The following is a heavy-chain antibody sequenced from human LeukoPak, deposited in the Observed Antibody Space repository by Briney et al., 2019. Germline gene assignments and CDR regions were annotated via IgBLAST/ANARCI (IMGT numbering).Heavy chain of an antibody. CDR3: ARGGRRGGGYGMDV. CDR2: ISSSSSYI. D-gene: IGHD1-26*01. J-gene: IGHJ6*02. V-gene: IGHV3-21*01. CDR1: GFTFSSYS. Sequence: GGSLRLSCAASGFTFSSYSMNWVRQAPGKGLEWVSSISSSSSYIYYADSVKGRFTISRDNAKNSLYLQMNSLRAEDTAVYYCARGGRRGGGYGMDVWGQGTTVTVSS.